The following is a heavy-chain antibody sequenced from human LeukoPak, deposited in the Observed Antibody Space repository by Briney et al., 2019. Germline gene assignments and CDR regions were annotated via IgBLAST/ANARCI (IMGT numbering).Heavy chain of an antibody. Sequence: GGSLRLSCAASGFTFSSYAMTWVRQAPGKGLEWVSDISGSGGKTNYTASVKGRFTISRDNSKNTLFLQMNSLRAEDTAVYYCARDWSFYDSSGYHYWGQGTLVTV. V-gene: IGHV3-23*01. CDR2: ISGSGGKT. CDR1: GFTFSSYA. CDR3: ARDWSFYDSSGYHY. D-gene: IGHD3-22*01. J-gene: IGHJ4*02.